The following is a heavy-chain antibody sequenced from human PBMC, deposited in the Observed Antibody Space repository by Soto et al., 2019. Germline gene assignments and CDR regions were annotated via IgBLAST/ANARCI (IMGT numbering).Heavy chain of an antibody. CDR3: ARLWGLDAFDI. J-gene: IGHJ3*02. CDR2: IYNSGST. CDR1: GGSISSYY. D-gene: IGHD7-27*01. V-gene: IGHV4-59*08. Sequence: QVQLQESGPGLVKPSETLSLTCTVSGGSISSYYWSWIRQPPGKGLEWIGYIYNSGSTNYSPSLKRRFTISVDTSKNQFSLKLSSVTAADTAVYYCARLWGLDAFDIWGQGTMVTVSS.